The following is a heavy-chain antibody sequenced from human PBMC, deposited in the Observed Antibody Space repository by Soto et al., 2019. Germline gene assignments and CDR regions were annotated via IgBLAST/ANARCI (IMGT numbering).Heavy chain of an antibody. V-gene: IGHV4-31*03. CDR2: IYYSGST. J-gene: IGHJ4*02. CDR3: ARVVAAAGSFDY. Sequence: PSETLSLTCTVSGGSISSGGYYWSWIRQHPGKGLEWIGYIYYSGSTYYNQSLKSRVTISVDTSKNQFSLKLSSVTAADTAVYYCARVVAAAGSFDYWGQGTLVTVSS. CDR1: GGSISSGGYY. D-gene: IGHD6-13*01.